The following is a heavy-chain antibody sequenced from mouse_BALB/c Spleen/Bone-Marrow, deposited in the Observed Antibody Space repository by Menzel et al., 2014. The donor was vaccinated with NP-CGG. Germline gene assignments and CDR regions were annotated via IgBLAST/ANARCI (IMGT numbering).Heavy chain of an antibody. CDR3: ARLGVPFYAMDY. J-gene: IGHJ4*01. CDR1: GYAFSNCW. V-gene: IGHV1-80*01. CDR2: IYPGDGDT. Sequence: QVQLQQSGAELVRPGSSVKISCKASGYAFSNCWMNWVKQRPGQGLEWIGQIYPGDGDTNYNGKFKGKATLTADKSSXTAYMQLSSLTSEDSAFYFCARLGVPFYAMDYWGQGTSVTVSS.